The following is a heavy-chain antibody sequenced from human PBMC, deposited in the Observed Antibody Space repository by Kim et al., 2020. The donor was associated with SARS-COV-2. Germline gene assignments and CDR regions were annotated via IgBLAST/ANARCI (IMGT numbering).Heavy chain of an antibody. CDR1: GYSFTSYW. J-gene: IGHJ6*02. CDR2: IYPGDSDT. CDR3: ARSNYLNYYYYYGMDV. V-gene: IGHV5-51*01. D-gene: IGHD4-4*01. Sequence: GESLKISCKGSGYSFTSYWIGWVRQMPGKGLEWMGIIYPGDSDTRYSPSFQGQVTISADKSISTAYLQWSSLKASDTAMYYCARSNYLNYYYYYGMDVWGQGTTVTVSS.